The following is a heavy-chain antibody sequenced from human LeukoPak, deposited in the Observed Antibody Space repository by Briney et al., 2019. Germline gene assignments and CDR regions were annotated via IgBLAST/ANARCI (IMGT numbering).Heavy chain of an antibody. CDR1: GGSISSGGYY. V-gene: IGHV4-31*03. J-gene: IGHJ5*01. CDR3: ARDMLAVAAQNEGGLDS. D-gene: IGHD6-6*01. Sequence: SQTLSLTCTVSGGSISSGGYYWSWIRQHPGKGLEWIGYIYYSGSTYYNPSLKSRVTISVDTSKNQFSLKLSSVTAADTAVYYCARDMLAVAAQNEGGLDSWGQGTLVTVSS. CDR2: IYYSGST.